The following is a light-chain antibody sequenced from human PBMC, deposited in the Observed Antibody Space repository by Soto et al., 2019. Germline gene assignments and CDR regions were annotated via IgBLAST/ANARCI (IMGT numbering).Light chain of an antibody. CDR2: GAS. CDR3: QQYGSSHPYT. V-gene: IGKV3-20*01. Sequence: EIVLTQSPGTLSLSPGERATLSCRASQSVSSSYLAWYQQKPGQAPMLLIYGASSRATGIPDRFSGSGSGTDFTLTISRLEPEDFAVYYCQQYGSSHPYTFGQGTKLDIK. CDR1: QSVSSSY. J-gene: IGKJ2*01.